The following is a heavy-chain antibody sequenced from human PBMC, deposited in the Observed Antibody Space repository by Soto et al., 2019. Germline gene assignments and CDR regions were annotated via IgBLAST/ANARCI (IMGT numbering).Heavy chain of an antibody. D-gene: IGHD3-10*01. Sequence: PSETLSLTCAVSGGSISSGGYSWSWIRQPPGKGLEWIGYIYHSGSTYYNPSLKSRVTISVDRSKNQFSLKLSSVTAADTAVYYCARAAVSGKGLDAFDIWGQGTMVTVSS. J-gene: IGHJ3*02. V-gene: IGHV4-30-2*01. CDR1: GGSISSGGYS. CDR3: ARAAVSGKGLDAFDI. CDR2: IYHSGST.